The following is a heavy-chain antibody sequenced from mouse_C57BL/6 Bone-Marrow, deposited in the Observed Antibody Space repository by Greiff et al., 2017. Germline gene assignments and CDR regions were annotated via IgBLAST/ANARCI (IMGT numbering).Heavy chain of an antibody. CDR2: IDPSDSYT. Sequence: QVQLQQPGAELVRPGTSVKLSCKASGYTFTSYWMHWVKQRPGQGLEWIGVIDPSDSYTNYNQKFKGKATLTVDTSSGTAYMQLSSLTSEDSAVYYCARSAWFAYWGQGTLVTVSA. V-gene: IGHV1-59*01. J-gene: IGHJ3*01. CDR1: GYTFTSYW. CDR3: ARSAWFAY.